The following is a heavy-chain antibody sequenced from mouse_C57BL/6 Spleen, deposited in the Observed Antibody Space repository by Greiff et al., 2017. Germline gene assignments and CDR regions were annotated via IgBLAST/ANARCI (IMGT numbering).Heavy chain of an antibody. D-gene: IGHD2-5*01. J-gene: IGHJ3*01. CDR2: IRNKANGYTT. CDR1: GFTFTDYY. V-gene: IGHV7-3*01. Sequence: EVMLVESGGGLVQPGGSLSLSCAASGFTFTDYYMSWVRQPPGKALEWLGFIRNKANGYTTEYSASVKGRFTISRDNSQSILYLQMNALRAEDSATYYCGRYPPYSNSLAYWGQGTLVTVSA. CDR3: GRYPPYSNSLAY.